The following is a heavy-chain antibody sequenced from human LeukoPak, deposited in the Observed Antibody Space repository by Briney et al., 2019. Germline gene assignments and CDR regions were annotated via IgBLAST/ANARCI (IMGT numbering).Heavy chain of an antibody. J-gene: IGHJ6*02. CDR1: GYTFTGYY. CDR2: ISAYNGNT. V-gene: IGHV1-18*04. CDR3: ARDSPPEDGMDV. Sequence: ASVKVSCKASGYTFTGYYMHWVRQAPGQGLEWMGWISAYNGNTNYAQKLQGRVTMTTDTSTSTAYMELRSLRSDDTAVYYCARDSPPEDGMDVWGQGTTVTVSS.